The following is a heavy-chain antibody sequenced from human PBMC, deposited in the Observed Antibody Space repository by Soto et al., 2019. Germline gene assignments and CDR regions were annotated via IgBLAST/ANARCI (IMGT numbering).Heavy chain of an antibody. CDR1: GGTFSSYA. V-gene: IGHV1-69*13. Sequence: SVKVSCKASGGTFSSYAISWVRQAPGQGLEWMGGIIPIFGTANYAQKFQGRVTITADESTSTAYMELSSLRSEDTAVYYCARDRGYSYGEVYGMDVWGQGTTVTVSS. D-gene: IGHD5-18*01. CDR3: ARDRGYSYGEVYGMDV. J-gene: IGHJ6*02. CDR2: IIPIFGTA.